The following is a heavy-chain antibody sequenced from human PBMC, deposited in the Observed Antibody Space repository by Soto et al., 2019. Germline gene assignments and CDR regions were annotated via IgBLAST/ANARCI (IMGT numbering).Heavy chain of an antibody. CDR1: GGSITSGSYY. CDR2: IYYSGST. CDR3: ARDRNRLGYIDN. V-gene: IGHV4-61*01. D-gene: IGHD3-16*01. Sequence: QVQLQESGSGLAKPSETLSLTCTVSGGSITSGSYYWSWIRQPPGKGLEWIGHIYYSGSTDYNPSLKSRVTISGDASRNQFSLKLHSLTTADTAVYYCARDRNRLGYIDNWGQGTLVTVSS. J-gene: IGHJ4*02.